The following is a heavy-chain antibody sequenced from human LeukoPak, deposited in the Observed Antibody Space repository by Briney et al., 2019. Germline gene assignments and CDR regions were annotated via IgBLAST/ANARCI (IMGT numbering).Heavy chain of an antibody. Sequence: ASVKVSCKASGYTFTSYGISWVRQAPGQGLEWMGWISAYNGNTNYAQKLQGRVTMTTDTSTSTAYMELRSLRSDDTAVYYCARGPEDMVRGVIAYWGQGTLVTVSS. V-gene: IGHV1-18*01. CDR2: ISAYNGNT. J-gene: IGHJ4*02. CDR1: GYTFTSYG. D-gene: IGHD3-10*01. CDR3: ARGPEDMVRGVIAY.